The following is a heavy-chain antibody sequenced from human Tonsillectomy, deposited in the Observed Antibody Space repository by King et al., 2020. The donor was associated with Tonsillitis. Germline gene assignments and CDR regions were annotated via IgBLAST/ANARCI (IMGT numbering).Heavy chain of an antibody. Sequence: VQLVESGGGVVQRGGSLRLTCAASGFTFNMHGMHWVRQAPGKGLEWVAFIRSDGSRKYYADSVKGRFTISRDNSKNTLFLQMSSLRAEDTAIFYCAKDRPVAAHEERTHYYGVDVWGQGTTVTVSS. CDR3: AKDRPVAAHEERTHYYGVDV. D-gene: IGHD6-19*01. J-gene: IGHJ6*02. CDR2: IRSDGSRK. CDR1: GFTFNMHG. V-gene: IGHV3-30*02.